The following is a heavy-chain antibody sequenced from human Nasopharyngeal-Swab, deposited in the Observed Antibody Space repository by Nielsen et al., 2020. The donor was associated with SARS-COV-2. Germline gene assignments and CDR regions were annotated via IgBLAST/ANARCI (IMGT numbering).Heavy chain of an antibody. J-gene: IGHJ4*02. D-gene: IGHD5-12*01. Sequence: VRQASGKGLEWVAVIWYDGSNKYYADSVKGRFTISRDNSKNTLYLQMNSLRAEDTAVYYCASARSGYDSDFDYWGQGTLVTVSS. CDR2: IWYDGSNK. CDR3: ASARSGYDSDFDY. V-gene: IGHV3-33*01.